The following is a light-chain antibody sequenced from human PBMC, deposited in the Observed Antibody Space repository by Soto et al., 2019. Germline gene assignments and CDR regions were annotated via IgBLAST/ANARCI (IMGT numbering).Light chain of an antibody. CDR1: QSVTSIS. J-gene: IGKJ1*01. V-gene: IGKV3-20*01. CDR3: QQYGDLPWT. CDR2: GAS. Sequence: EIVMTQSPATLSVSPGERATLSCMASQSVTSISLAWYQQKPGQAPRLLIYGASSRATGIPDRFSGSGSGTDFTLTINRLEPEDFAVYYCQQYGDLPWTFRQGTKVDNK.